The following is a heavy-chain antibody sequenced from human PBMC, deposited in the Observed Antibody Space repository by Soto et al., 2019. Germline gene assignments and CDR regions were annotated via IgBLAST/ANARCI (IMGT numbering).Heavy chain of an antibody. D-gene: IGHD4-17*01. CDR3: ARASHDYDDYAYYYAMDV. V-gene: IGHV1-69*12. Sequence: QVQLVQSGAEVKKPGSSVKVSCKASGGTFSNYAISWVRQAPGQGLEWMGGIIPIFGTANYAQKFQGRVTITADESTSTPYMELNSLRSEDTAMYYCARASHDYDDYAYYYAMDVWGQGTTVTVSS. CDR1: GGTFSNYA. CDR2: IIPIFGTA. J-gene: IGHJ6*02.